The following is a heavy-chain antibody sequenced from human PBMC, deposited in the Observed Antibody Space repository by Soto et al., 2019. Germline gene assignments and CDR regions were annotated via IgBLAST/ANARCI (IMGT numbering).Heavy chain of an antibody. Sequence: QVQLVQSGAEVKKPGASVKVSCEASAYSFTSYDINWVRQATGQGLEWMGWMNSKSGNTAYAQKFQGRVTMTRNTSIRTAYMELSSLRSEDTAVYYCARGGRMGDYYSYMDVWGKGTTVTVSS. CDR1: AYSFTSYD. CDR2: MNSKSGNT. J-gene: IGHJ6*03. CDR3: ARGGRMGDYYSYMDV. V-gene: IGHV1-8*01. D-gene: IGHD3-16*01.